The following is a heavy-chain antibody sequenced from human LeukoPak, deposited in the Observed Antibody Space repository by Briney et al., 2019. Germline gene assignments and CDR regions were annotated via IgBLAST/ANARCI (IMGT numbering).Heavy chain of an antibody. Sequence: SETLSLTCTVSGASITSYYWSWIRQPPGTGLEWIGYIYYSGSTTYKPSLKSRVTISVDTSKNQFSLKLSSVTAADTAVYYCARLSIVGATNFDYWGQGTLVTVSS. CDR1: GASITSYY. CDR2: IYYSGST. CDR3: ARLSIVGATNFDY. J-gene: IGHJ4*02. V-gene: IGHV4-59*08. D-gene: IGHD1-26*01.